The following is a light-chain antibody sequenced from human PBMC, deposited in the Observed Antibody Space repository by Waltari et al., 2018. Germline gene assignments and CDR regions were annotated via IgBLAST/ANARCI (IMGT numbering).Light chain of an antibody. CDR1: SSDVGGYNN. J-gene: IGLJ2*01. CDR2: EVS. CDR3: SSYTSSSTPVV. Sequence: QSALTQPASVSGSPGQSITISCTGTSSDVGGYNNVSRYQQHPGKAPKLMIYEVSNRPSGVSNRFSGSKSGNTASLTISGLQAEDEADYYCSSYTSSSTPVVFGGGTKLTVL. V-gene: IGLV2-14*01.